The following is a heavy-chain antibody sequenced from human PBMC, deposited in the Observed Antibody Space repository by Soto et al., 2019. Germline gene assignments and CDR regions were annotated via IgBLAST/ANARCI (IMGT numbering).Heavy chain of an antibody. J-gene: IGHJ6*02. CDR2: INHSGST. CDR3: ARVLRDYGTHYYGMDV. CDR1: GGSFSGYY. V-gene: IGHV4-34*01. Sequence: VQLQQWGAGLLKPSETLSLTCAVYGGSFSGYYWSWIRQPPGKGLEWIGEINHSGSTNYNPSLKSRVTISVDTSKNQFSLKLSSVTAADTAVYYCARVLRDYGTHYYGMDVWGQGTTVTVSS. D-gene: IGHD4-17*01.